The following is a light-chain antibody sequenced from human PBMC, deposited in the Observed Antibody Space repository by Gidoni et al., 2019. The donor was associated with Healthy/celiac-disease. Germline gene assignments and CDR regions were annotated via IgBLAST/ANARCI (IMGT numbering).Light chain of an antibody. V-gene: IGKV1-39*01. CDR1: HSSSSY. J-gene: IGKJ5*01. Sequence: DIQMTQSPSSLSASVGDRVTITCRASHSSSSYLNWYQQKPGKAPKLLIYAASSLQSGVPSRFSGSGSGTDFTLTISSLQPEDFATYYCQQSYSTPITFGQGTRLEIK. CDR3: QQSYSTPIT. CDR2: AAS.